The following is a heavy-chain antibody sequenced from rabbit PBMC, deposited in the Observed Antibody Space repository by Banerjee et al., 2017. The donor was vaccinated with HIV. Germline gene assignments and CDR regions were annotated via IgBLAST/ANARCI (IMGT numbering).Heavy chain of an antibody. CDR1: GFSFSNGYV. D-gene: IGHD4-1*01. V-gene: IGHV1S45*01. CDR3: VRDRYGRGWGLDL. Sequence: QEQLEESGGDLVKPEGSLTLTCTASGFSFSNGYVMCWVRQAAGKGLEWIAYISSGITYYASWVNGRFTISNDNAQNTVDLQMNSLTVADTATYFCVRDRYGRGWGLDLWGQGTLVTVS. J-gene: IGHJ3*01. CDR2: ISSGIT.